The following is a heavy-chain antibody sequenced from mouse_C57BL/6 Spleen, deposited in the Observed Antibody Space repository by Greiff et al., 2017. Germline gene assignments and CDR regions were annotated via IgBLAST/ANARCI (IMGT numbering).Heavy chain of an antibody. V-gene: IGHV1-63*01. CDR1: GYTFTNYW. Sequence: VQLQQSGAELVRPGTSVQMSCKASGYTFTNYWIGWAKQRPGHGLEWIGDIYPGGGFTNYNEKFKGKATLTADKSSSTAYMQFSSLTSEDCAIYYWARAAQATYYFDYWGQGTTLTVSS. J-gene: IGHJ2*01. D-gene: IGHD3-2*02. CDR3: ARAAQATYYFDY. CDR2: IYPGGGFT.